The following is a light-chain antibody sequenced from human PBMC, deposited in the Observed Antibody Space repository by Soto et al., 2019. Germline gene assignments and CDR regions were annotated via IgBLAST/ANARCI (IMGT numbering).Light chain of an antibody. V-gene: IGKV3-11*01. CDR2: DAS. J-gene: IGKJ4*01. CDR3: QQRSNWPAVT. CDR1: QSVKNY. Sequence: EIVLTQSPATLSLSPGERATLSCRASQSVKNYLAWYQQKPGQAPRLLIYDASNRATGIPARFSGSGSGTDFTLTVSSLEPEESAVYYCQQRSNWPAVTVGGGTKVEIQ.